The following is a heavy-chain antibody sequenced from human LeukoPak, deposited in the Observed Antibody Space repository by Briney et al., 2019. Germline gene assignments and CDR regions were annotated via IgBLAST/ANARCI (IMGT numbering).Heavy chain of an antibody. CDR3: AELGVTMIGGV. J-gene: IGHJ6*04. Sequence: GGSLRLSCAASGFTFSSYSMNWVRQAPGKGLEWVSSISSSSSYIYYADSVKGRFTISRDNAKNSLYLQMNSLRAEDTAVYYCAELGVTMIGGVWGKGTTVTISS. D-gene: IGHD3-10*02. V-gene: IGHV3-21*01. CDR1: GFTFSSYS. CDR2: ISSSSSYI.